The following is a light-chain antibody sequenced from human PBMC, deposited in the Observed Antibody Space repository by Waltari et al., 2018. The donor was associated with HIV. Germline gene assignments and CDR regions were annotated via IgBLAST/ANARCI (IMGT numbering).Light chain of an antibody. CDR2: KDS. Sequence: SYELTQPPSVSVSPGQTASLTCSGDTFPSQFGYWYQLKPGQAPVLVMSKDSERPSGIPERFSGSSSGTTVTLTISGVQAEDEADYYCQSADTSAPVIFGGGTKLTVL. CDR1: TFPSQF. J-gene: IGLJ2*01. V-gene: IGLV3-25*03. CDR3: QSADTSAPVI.